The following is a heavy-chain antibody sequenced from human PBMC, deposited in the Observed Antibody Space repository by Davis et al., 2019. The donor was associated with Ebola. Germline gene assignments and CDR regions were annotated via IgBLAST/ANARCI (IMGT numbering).Heavy chain of an antibody. CDR1: GFTFSSYG. V-gene: IGHV3-30*02. D-gene: IGHD5-24*01. Sequence: PGGSLRLSCAASGFTFSSYGMHWVRQAPGKGLEWVAVIWYDGSNKYYADSMKGRFTISRDNSKNTLYLQMNSLRAEDTAVYYCAKEQLHWGRVGRYYFDYWGQGTLVTVSS. J-gene: IGHJ4*02. CDR3: AKEQLHWGRVGRYYFDY. CDR2: IWYDGSNK.